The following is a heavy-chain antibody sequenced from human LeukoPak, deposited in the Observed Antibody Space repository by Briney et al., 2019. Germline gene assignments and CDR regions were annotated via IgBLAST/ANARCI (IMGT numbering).Heavy chain of an antibody. J-gene: IGHJ4*02. D-gene: IGHD1-26*01. CDR3: AREGSGSYQY. V-gene: IGHV4-34*01. CDR1: GGSISSYY. Sequence: SETLSLTCTVSGGSISSYYWSWIRQPPGKGLEWIGEINHSGSTNYNPSLKSRVTISVDTSKNQFSLKLSSVTAADTAVYYCAREGSGSYQYWGQGTLVTVSS. CDR2: INHSGST.